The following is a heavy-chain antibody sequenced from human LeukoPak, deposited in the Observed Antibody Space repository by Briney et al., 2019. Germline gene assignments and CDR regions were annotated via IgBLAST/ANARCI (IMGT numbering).Heavy chain of an antibody. Sequence: SETLSLTCTVSGGSISSYYWSWIRQPPGKGLEWIGYIYYSGSTNYNPSLKSRVTISVDTSKNQFSLKLSSVTAADTAVYYCARQRGCSWLHWYFDLWGRGTLVTVSS. V-gene: IGHV4-59*08. CDR2: IYYSGST. CDR1: GGSISSYY. J-gene: IGHJ2*01. D-gene: IGHD6-13*01. CDR3: ARQRGCSWLHWYFDL.